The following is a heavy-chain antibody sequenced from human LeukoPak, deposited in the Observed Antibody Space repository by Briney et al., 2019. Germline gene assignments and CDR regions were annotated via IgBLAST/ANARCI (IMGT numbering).Heavy chain of an antibody. CDR1: GGSVSSSSKF. V-gene: IGHV4-39*01. CDR3: ARHPVLRYFDWLLPFDS. CDR2: LHPSTTT. Sequence: SETLSLTCTVSGGSVSSSSKFWGWVRQPPGKGLEWIGSLHPSTTTYYNPSLRSRVGISVDTSKNQFSLKLSSVTAADTAVYYCARHPVLRYFDWLLPFDSWGQGTLVTVSS. D-gene: IGHD3-9*01. J-gene: IGHJ4*02.